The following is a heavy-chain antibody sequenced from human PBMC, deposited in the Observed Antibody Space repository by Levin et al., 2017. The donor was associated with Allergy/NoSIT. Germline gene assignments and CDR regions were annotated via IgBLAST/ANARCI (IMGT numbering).Heavy chain of an antibody. V-gene: IGHV4/OR15-8*01. J-gene: IGHJ4*02. Sequence: SETLSLTCVVSAGSITSSNWWIWVRQAPGKGLEFIGEIFHTGSTNYNPSLMSRVTMSLDTSKNQFSLQLTSVNAADTAVYYCARIWSGKSYGDEGGDHWGQGTLVTVSS. CDR1: AGSITSSNW. CDR3: ARIWSGKSYGDEGGDH. CDR2: IFHTGST. D-gene: IGHD2-21*02.